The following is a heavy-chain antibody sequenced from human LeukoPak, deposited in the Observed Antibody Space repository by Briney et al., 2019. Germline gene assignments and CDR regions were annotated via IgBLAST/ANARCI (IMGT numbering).Heavy chain of an antibody. Sequence: GGSLRLSCAASGFTFSNNDMHWVRQAPGKGLEWVSVISARGDSTSYADSVKGRFTISGVNSKNTLYLQMNSLRAEDTAVYYCAKRYCSGDRCFFDYWGQGTLVTVSS. J-gene: IGHJ4*02. V-gene: IGHV3-23*01. CDR3: AKRYCSGDRCFFDY. CDR2: ISARGDST. CDR1: GFTFSNND. D-gene: IGHD2-15*01.